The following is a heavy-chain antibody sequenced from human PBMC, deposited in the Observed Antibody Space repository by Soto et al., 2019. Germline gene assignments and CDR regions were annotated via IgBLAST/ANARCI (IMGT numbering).Heavy chain of an antibody. CDR2: INAGNGNT. V-gene: IGHV1-3*01. J-gene: IGHJ4*02. Sequence: GASVKVSCKASGYTFTSYAMHWVRQAPGKRLEWVGWINAGNGNTKYSQKFQGRVTITRDTAASTVYMELSSLRSEDTAVYYCARGILVDIVVVPAARGFDYWGQGTLVTVSS. D-gene: IGHD2-2*01. CDR3: ARGILVDIVVVPAARGFDY. CDR1: GYTFTSYA.